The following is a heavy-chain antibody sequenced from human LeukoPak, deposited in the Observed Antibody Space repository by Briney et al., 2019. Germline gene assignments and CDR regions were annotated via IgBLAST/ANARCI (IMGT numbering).Heavy chain of an antibody. D-gene: IGHD6-6*01. J-gene: IGHJ4*02. Sequence: ASVKVSCKASGYTFTSYDINWVRQATGQGLEWMGWMNPNSGNTGYAQKFQGRVTMTRNTSISTAYMELSSLRSDDTAVYYCARYIAARPPHFDYWGQGTLVTVSS. CDR3: ARYIAARPPHFDY. V-gene: IGHV1-8*01. CDR1: GYTFTSYD. CDR2: MNPNSGNT.